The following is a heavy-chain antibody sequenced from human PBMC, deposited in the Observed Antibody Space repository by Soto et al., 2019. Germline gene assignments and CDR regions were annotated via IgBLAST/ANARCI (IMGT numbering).Heavy chain of an antibody. CDR1: GFIFSKYS. CDR2: ISSNSVTI. CDR3: AKLFSSGWYFLDY. V-gene: IGHV3-48*02. D-gene: IGHD6-19*01. Sequence: GGSLRLSCGASGFIFSKYSMNWVRQAPGKGLEWLSYISSNSVTIYYADSVRGRFTIFRDNAKNSLYLQMNSLRDGDTAVYYCAKLFSSGWYFLDYWGQGALVTVSS. J-gene: IGHJ4*02.